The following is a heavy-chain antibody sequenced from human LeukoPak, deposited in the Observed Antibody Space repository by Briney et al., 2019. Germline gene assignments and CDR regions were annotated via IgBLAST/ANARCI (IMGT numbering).Heavy chain of an antibody. CDR3: ARDRPIIKIFSSWFDS. CDR1: GGTFSSYG. D-gene: IGHD3-9*01. V-gene: IGHV1-18*01. Sequence: GASVKVSCKASGGTFSSYGISWVRQAPGQGLEWMGWISAYNGNTNYAQRFQGRVTMTTDKSTSTAYMELRSLRSDDTAVYYCARDRPIIKIFSSWFDSWGQGTLVTVSS. J-gene: IGHJ5*01. CDR2: ISAYNGNT.